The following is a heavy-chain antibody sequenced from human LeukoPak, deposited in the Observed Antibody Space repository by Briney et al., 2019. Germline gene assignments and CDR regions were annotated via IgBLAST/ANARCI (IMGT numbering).Heavy chain of an antibody. D-gene: IGHD6-13*01. CDR3: ARDLSLGKYSSSGLPGMSGMAF. J-gene: IGHJ6*02. V-gene: IGHV1-69*13. Sequence: SVKVSCKASGGTFSSYAISWVRQAPGQGLEWMGGIIPIFGTANYAQKFQGRVTITADESTSTAYMELSSLRSEDTAVYYCARDLSLGKYSSSGLPGMSGMAFWAQGPTVTVS. CDR1: GGTFSSYA. CDR2: IIPIFGTA.